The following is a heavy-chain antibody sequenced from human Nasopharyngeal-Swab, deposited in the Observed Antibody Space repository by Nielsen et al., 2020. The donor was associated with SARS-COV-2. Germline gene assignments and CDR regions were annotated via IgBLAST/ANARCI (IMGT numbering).Heavy chain of an antibody. CDR3: ARGLSGVVPAPILGLGPYYYFYYMDV. Sequence: SETLSLTCAVSGGSFSANYWGWIRQPPGKGLEWLGELNHSGSTNYNPSLKSRVTISVDTSKSQFSLKLTSVTAADTSVYYCARGLSGVVPAPILGLGPYYYFYYMDVWGKGTTVTVSS. CDR2: LNHSGST. CDR1: GGSFSANY. J-gene: IGHJ6*03. D-gene: IGHD2-2*01. V-gene: IGHV4-34*01.